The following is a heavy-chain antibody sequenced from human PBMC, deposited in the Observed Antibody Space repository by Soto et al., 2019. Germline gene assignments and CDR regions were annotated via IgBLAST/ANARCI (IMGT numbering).Heavy chain of an antibody. D-gene: IGHD4-17*01. J-gene: IGHJ6*02. Sequence: QVQRVESGGGEFQPGRSLPSSCAASGFNVSTYGMHWCRKTPGKGLEWVAVISYDGTNKFYSDSVKGRFTISRDNFKNTLTLQKNRLRAGDTAVYSCAKDRLSYGDYDYDCYGMDVWGLGTRGTVSS. CDR3: AKDRLSYGDYDYDCYGMDV. V-gene: IGHV3-30*18. CDR1: GFNVSTYG. CDR2: ISYDGTNK.